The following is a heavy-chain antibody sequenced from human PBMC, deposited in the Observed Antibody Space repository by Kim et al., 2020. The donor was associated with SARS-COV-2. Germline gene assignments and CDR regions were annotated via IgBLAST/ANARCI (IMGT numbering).Heavy chain of an antibody. CDR3: ARRVGATYDY. J-gene: IGHJ4*02. V-gene: IGHV1-69*01. D-gene: IGHD1-26*01. Sequence: NYAQMFQGRVTITADDSTSTAYMELSSLRSEDTAVYYCARRVGATYDYWVQGTLVTVSS.